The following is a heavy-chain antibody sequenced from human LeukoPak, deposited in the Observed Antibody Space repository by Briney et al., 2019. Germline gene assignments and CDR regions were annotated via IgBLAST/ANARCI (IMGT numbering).Heavy chain of an antibody. Sequence: RPGGSLRLSCAASGFTFSIYAMAWVRQAPGKGLEWVSTITVSGGATYYADSVKGRYTISRDNSKNTLFLQMNSLRAEDSAVYYCASAGGQCSGDSCLEYFQHWGQGTLVTVSS. CDR2: ITVSGGAT. CDR1: GFTFSIYA. CDR3: ASAGGQCSGDSCLEYFQH. D-gene: IGHD2-15*01. J-gene: IGHJ1*01. V-gene: IGHV3-23*01.